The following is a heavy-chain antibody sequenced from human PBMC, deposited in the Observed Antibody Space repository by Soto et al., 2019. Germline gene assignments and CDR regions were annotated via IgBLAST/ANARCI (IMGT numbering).Heavy chain of an antibody. Sequence: QVQLVQSGAEVKKPGASVKVSCKASGYTFTGYYMHWVRQAPGQGLEWMGWINPNSGGTNYAQKFQGWVTMTRDTSISTAYMELSRLRSDDTAVYYCAREGGGYSYGPYCGMDVWGQGTTVTVSS. D-gene: IGHD5-18*01. V-gene: IGHV1-2*04. CDR1: GYTFTGYY. J-gene: IGHJ6*02. CDR2: INPNSGGT. CDR3: AREGGGYSYGPYCGMDV.